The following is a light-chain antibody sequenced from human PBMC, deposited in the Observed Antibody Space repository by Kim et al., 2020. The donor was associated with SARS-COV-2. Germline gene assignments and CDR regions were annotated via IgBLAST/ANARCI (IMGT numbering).Light chain of an antibody. Sequence: LGQTVRITCRGDSLRTVYASWYQQKPRQAPVLVLYGEIDRPSGIPDRFSGSISGDTASLTITGILAEDEADYYCNSRDSSGDHQGVFGGGTQLTVL. V-gene: IGLV3-19*01. CDR1: SLRTVY. CDR3: NSRDSSGDHQGV. J-gene: IGLJ3*02. CDR2: GEI.